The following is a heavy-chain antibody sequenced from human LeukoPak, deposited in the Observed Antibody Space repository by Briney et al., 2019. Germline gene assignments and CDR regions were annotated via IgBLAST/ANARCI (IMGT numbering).Heavy chain of an antibody. CDR3: AREDDYGDYVPFDY. Sequence: PGGSLRLSCAASGFTFSSYSMNWVRQAPGKGLEWVSSISSSSSYIYYADSVKGRFTISRDNAKNSLYLQMNSLRAEDTAVYYCAREDDYGDYVPFDYWGQGTLVTVSS. CDR1: GFTFSSYS. D-gene: IGHD4-17*01. J-gene: IGHJ4*02. V-gene: IGHV3-21*01. CDR2: ISSSSSYI.